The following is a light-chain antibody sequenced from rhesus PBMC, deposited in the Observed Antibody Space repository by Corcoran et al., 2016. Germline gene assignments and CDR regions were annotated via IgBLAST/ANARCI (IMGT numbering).Light chain of an antibody. CDR3: LQYNSNPLT. Sequence: DIQMTQSPSSLSASVGDRVTITCRASQGISTYLNWYQQKPGKAPKRLIYAASSLESGVPSRFSGSGSVTDFTLTISSRQPEDFATYYCLQYNSNPLTFGGGTKVEIK. J-gene: IGKJ4*01. CDR2: AAS. V-gene: IGKV1-43*01. CDR1: QGISTY.